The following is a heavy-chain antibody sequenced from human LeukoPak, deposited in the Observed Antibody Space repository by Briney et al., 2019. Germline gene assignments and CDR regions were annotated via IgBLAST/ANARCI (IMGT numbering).Heavy chain of an antibody. CDR3: AKGAPYYDFWSGTSVLRDAFDI. CDR1: GFTFSSYW. D-gene: IGHD3-3*01. Sequence: PGGSLRLSCAASGFTFSSYWMHWVRQAPGKGLVWVSRINSDGSITSYADSVKGRFTISRDNAKNTLYLQMNSLRAEDTAVYYCAKGAPYYDFWSGTSVLRDAFDIWGQGTMVTVSS. CDR2: INSDGSIT. J-gene: IGHJ3*02. V-gene: IGHV3-74*01.